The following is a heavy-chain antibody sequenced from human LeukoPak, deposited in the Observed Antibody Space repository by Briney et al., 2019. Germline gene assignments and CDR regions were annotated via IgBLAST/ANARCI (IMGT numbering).Heavy chain of an antibody. D-gene: IGHD2-8*01. V-gene: IGHV3-7*04. J-gene: IGHJ4*02. CDR2: IKQDGSEE. CDR1: GFTFRSYW. Sequence: GGSLRLSCAGSGFTFRSYWMTWVRQAPGKGLDWVANIKQDGSEEYYVDSVKGRFTISRDNAQNSVYLQMNSLRAEDTAVYYCAKDPDCTSGICYTFFDYWGQGTLVTVSS. CDR3: AKDPDCTSGICYTFFDY.